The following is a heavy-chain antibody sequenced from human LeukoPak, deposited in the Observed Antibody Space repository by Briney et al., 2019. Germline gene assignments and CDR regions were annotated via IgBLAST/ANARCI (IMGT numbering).Heavy chain of an antibody. CDR3: AKDEPSPLGGTSNFDY. D-gene: IGHD5/OR15-5a*01. Sequence: GRSLRLSCAASGFTFSSYGMPWVRQAPGKGLEWVAVISYDGSNKYYADSVKGRFTISRDNSKNTLYLQMNSLRAEDTAVYYCAKDEPSPLGGTSNFDYWGQGTLVTVSS. CDR2: ISYDGSNK. J-gene: IGHJ4*02. V-gene: IGHV3-30*18. CDR1: GFTFSSYG.